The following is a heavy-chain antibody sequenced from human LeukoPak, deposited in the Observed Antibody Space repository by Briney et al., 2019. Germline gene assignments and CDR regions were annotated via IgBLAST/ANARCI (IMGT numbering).Heavy chain of an antibody. J-gene: IGHJ5*02. CDR2: VNHSGST. V-gene: IGHV4-34*01. Sequence: SETLSLTCAVYGGSFSGYYWSWIRQPPGKGLEWIGEVNHSGSTNYNPSLKSRVTISVDTSKNQFSLKLSSVTAADTAVYYCARLHYYDGSGFPFDPWGQGTLVTVSS. CDR3: ARLHYYDGSGFPFDP. CDR1: GGSFSGYY. D-gene: IGHD3-22*01.